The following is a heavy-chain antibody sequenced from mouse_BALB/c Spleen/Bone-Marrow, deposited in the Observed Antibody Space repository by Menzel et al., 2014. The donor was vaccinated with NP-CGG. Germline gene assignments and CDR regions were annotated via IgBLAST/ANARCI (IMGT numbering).Heavy chain of an antibody. V-gene: IGHV1-12*01. D-gene: IGHD2-2*01. J-gene: IGHJ2*01. CDR3: ARWLRKGFDY. CDR2: IYPGNGGT. Sequence: QVQLQQSGAELVKPGASVKMSCKASGYTFTSYNMHWVKQTPGQGLEWIGAIYPGNGGTSYNQKFKGKATLTADKSSSTAYMQLSSLTSEDSAVYYCARWLRKGFDYWGQGTTLTVSS. CDR1: GYTFTSYN.